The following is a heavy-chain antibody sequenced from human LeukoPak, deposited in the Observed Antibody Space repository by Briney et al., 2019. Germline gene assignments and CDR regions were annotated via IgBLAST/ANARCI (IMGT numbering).Heavy chain of an antibody. CDR1: GYGFSSIL. D-gene: IGHD2/OR15-2a*01. CDR3: AVGTTPYFIDY. CDR2: IYPGDSDT. V-gene: IGHV5-51*01. Sequence: GESLKISCYGSGYGFSSILIGWVRQMSGKGLEWMGFIYPGDSDTRYSPSFQAQLTISADKSIGTAFLQWRSLKASDTAMYYCAVGTTPYFIDYWGQGTLVTVSS. J-gene: IGHJ4*02.